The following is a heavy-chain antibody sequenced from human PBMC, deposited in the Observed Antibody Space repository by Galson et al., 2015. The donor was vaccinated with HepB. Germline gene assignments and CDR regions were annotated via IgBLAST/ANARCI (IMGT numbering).Heavy chain of an antibody. D-gene: IGHD1-26*01. CDR2: TYYRSKWYF. CDR3: ARRKKIGSGIVGPTLVNCAYMDV. V-gene: IGHV6-1*01. CDR1: GDSVSSNSAS. J-gene: IGHJ6*03. Sequence: CAISGDSVSSNSASLNWIRQSPSRGLEWLGRTYYRSKWYFDYAVSVKGRIAINPDTSMNQFSLHLNSVTPEDTAVYYCARRKKIGSGIVGPTLVNCAYMDVWGKGTTVTVSS.